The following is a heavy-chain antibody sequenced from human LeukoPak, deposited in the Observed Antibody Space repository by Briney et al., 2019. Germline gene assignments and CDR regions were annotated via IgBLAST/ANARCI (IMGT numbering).Heavy chain of an antibody. J-gene: IGHJ5*01. CDR2: IKSDGSST. V-gene: IGHV3-74*01. CDR3: AKDWGAATGTPPHDS. Sequence: GGSLRLSCAASGFTFTSYWMHWVRQGPGKGLEWVSRIKSDGSSTNYADSVKGRFTISRDNAENTLYLQMDSLRAEDTAIYYCAKDWGAATGTPPHDSWGQGTLVTVSS. CDR1: GFTFTSYW. D-gene: IGHD6-13*01.